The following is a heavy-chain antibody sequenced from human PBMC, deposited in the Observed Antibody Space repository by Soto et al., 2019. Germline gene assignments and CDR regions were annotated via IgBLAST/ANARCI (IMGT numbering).Heavy chain of an antibody. CDR1: GGTFNTYT. D-gene: IGHD2-21*01. CDR2: FIPILDMA. CDR3: AITSCRDNSCPRDFDF. V-gene: IGHV1-69*02. J-gene: IGHJ4*02. Sequence: QVQVVQSGAEVKKPESSVKVSCKPSGGTFNTYTVNWVRLAPGHGLEWMGRFIPILDMANYAQKFQDRVTISADSSTFTAYMELNRLTSDDTAVYSCAITSCRDNSCPRDFDFWGPGTRVTVSS.